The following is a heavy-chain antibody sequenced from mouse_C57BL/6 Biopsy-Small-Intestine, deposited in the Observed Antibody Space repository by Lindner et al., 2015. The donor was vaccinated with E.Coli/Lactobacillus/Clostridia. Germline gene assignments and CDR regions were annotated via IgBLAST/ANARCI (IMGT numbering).Heavy chain of an antibody. D-gene: IGHD1-1*02. CDR2: INPSVGST. V-gene: IGHV1-85*01. J-gene: IGHJ1*01. CDR1: GYTFTSHY. CDR3: ARALFTLVRGVMSEFDV. Sequence: SVKVSCKASGYTFTSHYIHWVRQAPGHGLEWMGMINPSVGSTKYTQKFQDRVSMTRDTSTNTVNMELSSLRSKDTAVYYCARALFTLVRGVMSEFDVWGQGTMVTVS.